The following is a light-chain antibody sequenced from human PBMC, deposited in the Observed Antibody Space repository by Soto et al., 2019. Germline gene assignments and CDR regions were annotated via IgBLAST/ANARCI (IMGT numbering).Light chain of an antibody. CDR1: QSVSSN. CDR3: QQYNNWPPGT. J-gene: IGKJ2*02. CDR2: GAS. V-gene: IGKV3-15*01. Sequence: EIVMTQSPATLSVSPGERATLSCRASQSVSSNLAWYQQKPGQSPRLLIYGASTRATRIPARFSGSGSGTEFTLTISSLQSEDFAVYYCQQYNNWPPGTFGQGTKLELK.